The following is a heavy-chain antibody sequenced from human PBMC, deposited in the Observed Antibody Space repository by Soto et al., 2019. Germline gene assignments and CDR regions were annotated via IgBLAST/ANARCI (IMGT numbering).Heavy chain of an antibody. J-gene: IGHJ4*02. CDR2: IKGDGSST. D-gene: IGHD6-13*01. Sequence: GGSLRLSCAASGFTFSGRWMHWVRQAPGKGLVWVSRIKGDGSSTSYADSVKGRFTISRDNAKNTLYLQVNSLRVEDTAVYYCAKDLHDAAADYWGQGTLVTVS. CDR1: GFTFSGRW. CDR3: AKDLHDAAADY. V-gene: IGHV3-74*01.